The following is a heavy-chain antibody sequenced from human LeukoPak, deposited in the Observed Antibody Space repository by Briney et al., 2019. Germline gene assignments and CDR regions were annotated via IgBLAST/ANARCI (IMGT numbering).Heavy chain of an antibody. J-gene: IGHJ6*02. CDR2: IKSKTDGGTT. CDR3: TTGGSSGWYRQTYYYYGMDV. D-gene: IGHD6-19*01. CDR1: GFTFSNAW. V-gene: IGHV3-15*01. Sequence: PGGSLRLSCAASGFTFSNAWMSWVRQAPGKGLEWVGRIKSKTDGGTTDYAAPVKGRFTISRDDSKNTLYLQMNSLKTEDTAVYYCTTGGSSGWYRQTYYYYGMDVWGQGTTVTVSS.